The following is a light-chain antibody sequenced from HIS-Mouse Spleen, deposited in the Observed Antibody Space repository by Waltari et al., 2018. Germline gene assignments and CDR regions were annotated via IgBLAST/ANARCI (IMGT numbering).Light chain of an antibody. Sequence: DIQMTQSPSSLSASVGDRVTITCQASQDIRNYLNWYQQKPGKAPKLLIYDASHLETGVPSRFSGSGSRTDFTFTISSLQPEDIATYYCQQYDNLPVTFGPGTKVDIK. V-gene: IGKV1-33*01. J-gene: IGKJ3*01. CDR1: QDIRNY. CDR3: QQYDNLPVT. CDR2: DAS.